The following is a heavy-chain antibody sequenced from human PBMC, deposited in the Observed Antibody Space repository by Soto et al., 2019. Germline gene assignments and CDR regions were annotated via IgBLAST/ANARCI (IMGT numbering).Heavy chain of an antibody. J-gene: IGHJ4*02. Sequence: PSETLSLTCAVYGGSFSGYYWSWIRQPPGKGLEWIGEINHSGSTNYNPSLKSRVTISVDTSKNQFSLKLSPVTAADTAVYYCARSTYFFWGQGTLVTVSS. CDR3: ARSTYFF. CDR1: GGSFSGYY. D-gene: IGHD1-26*01. V-gene: IGHV4-34*01. CDR2: INHSGST.